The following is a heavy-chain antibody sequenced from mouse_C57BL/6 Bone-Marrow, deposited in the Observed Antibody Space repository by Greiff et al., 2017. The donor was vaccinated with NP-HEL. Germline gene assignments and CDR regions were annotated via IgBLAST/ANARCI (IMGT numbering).Heavy chain of an antibody. CDR3: AREGG. CDR2: ISYDGSN. V-gene: IGHV3-6*01. J-gene: IGHJ4*01. CDR1: GYSITSGYY. Sequence: ESGPGLVKPSQSLSLTCSVTGYSITSGYYWNWIRQFPGNKLEWMGYISYDGSNNYNPSLKNRISITRDTSKNQFFLKLNSVTTEDTATYYCAREGGWGQGTSVTVSS.